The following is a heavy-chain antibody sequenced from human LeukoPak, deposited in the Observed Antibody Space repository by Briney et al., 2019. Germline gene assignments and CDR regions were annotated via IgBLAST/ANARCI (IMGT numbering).Heavy chain of an antibody. CDR3: ARVSYCGGDCYSDAFDI. D-gene: IGHD2-21*01. CDR2: IIAIFGTA. Sequence: ASVKVSCKASGGTFSIDAISWVRQALGQGLEWMGGIIAIFGTANYAQKFQGRVTITTDESTSTAYMELSSLRSEGTAVYYCARVSYCGGDCYSDAFDIWGQGTMVTVSS. J-gene: IGHJ3*02. V-gene: IGHV1-69*05. CDR1: GGTFSIDA.